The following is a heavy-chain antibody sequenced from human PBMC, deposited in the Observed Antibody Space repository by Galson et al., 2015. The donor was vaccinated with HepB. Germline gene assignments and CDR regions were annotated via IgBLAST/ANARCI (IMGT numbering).Heavy chain of an antibody. D-gene: IGHD3-10*01. CDR2: ISGDASRT. V-gene: IGHV3-23*01. CDR1: GFTFSSSA. Sequence: SLRLSCAASGFTFSSSAMSWVRQTPGKGLEWVTAISGDASRTYYADSVKGRFTISRDNSKNTLYLQMNSLRVEDTAIYYCAKERSQSYSDCWAQGALDTASS. J-gene: IGHJ4*02. CDR3: AKERSQSYSDC.